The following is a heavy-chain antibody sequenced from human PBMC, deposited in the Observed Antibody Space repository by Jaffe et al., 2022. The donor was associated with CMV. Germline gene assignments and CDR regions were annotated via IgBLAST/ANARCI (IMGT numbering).Heavy chain of an antibody. V-gene: IGHV4-4*07. CDR1: GGSISSYY. CDR2: IYTSGST. D-gene: IGHD3-22*01. CDR3: ASTYYYDSSGYDFDY. J-gene: IGHJ4*02. Sequence: QVQLQESGPGLVKPSETLSLTCTVSGGSISSYYWSWIRQPAGKGLEWIGRIYTSGSTNYNPSLKSRVTMSVDTSKNQFSLKLSSVTAADTAVYYCASTYYYDSSGYDFDYWGQGTLVTVSS.